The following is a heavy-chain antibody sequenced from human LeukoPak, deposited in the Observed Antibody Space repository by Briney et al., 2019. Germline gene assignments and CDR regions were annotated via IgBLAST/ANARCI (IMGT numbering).Heavy chain of an antibody. J-gene: IGHJ4*02. Sequence: PSETLSLTCTVSGGSISNSSSYWGWIRQPPGKGLEWIGSIYYSGSTYYNPSLKSRVTISVDTSKNQFSLKLSSVTAADTAVYYCARVHGLYCGGDCSPGGFDYWGQGTLVTVSP. D-gene: IGHD2-21*02. V-gene: IGHV4-39*07. CDR2: IYYSGST. CDR3: ARVHGLYCGGDCSPGGFDY. CDR1: GGSISNSSSY.